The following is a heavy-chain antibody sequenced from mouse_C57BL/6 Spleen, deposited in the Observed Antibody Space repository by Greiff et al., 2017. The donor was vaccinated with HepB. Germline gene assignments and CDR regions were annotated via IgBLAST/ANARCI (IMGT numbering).Heavy chain of an antibody. CDR1: GFTFSDYY. Sequence: EVQLVESEGGLVQPGSSMKLSCTASGFTFSDYYMAWVRQVPEKGLEWVANINYDGSSTYYLDSLKSRFIISRDNAKNILYLQMSSLKSEDTATYYCARAIYYGNYYFDYWGQGTTLTVSS. CDR2: INYDGSST. CDR3: ARAIYYGNYYFDY. D-gene: IGHD2-1*01. J-gene: IGHJ2*01. V-gene: IGHV5-16*01.